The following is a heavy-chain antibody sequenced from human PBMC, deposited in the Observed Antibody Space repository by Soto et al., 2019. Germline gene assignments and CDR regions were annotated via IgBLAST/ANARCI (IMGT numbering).Heavy chain of an antibody. V-gene: IGHV3-30*18. D-gene: IGHD3-22*01. CDR2: ISYDGNNE. CDR1: GFIFSSYG. CDR3: AKDTYYHDSTAYYQSLDP. J-gene: IGHJ5*02. Sequence: GGSLRLSCAASGFIFSSYGIHWVRQAPGKGLEWVAVISYDGNNEHYADSVKDRFTISRDNSKNTLYLQMDSLRAEDTAVYYCAKDTYYHDSTAYYQSLDPWGPGTLVTVSS.